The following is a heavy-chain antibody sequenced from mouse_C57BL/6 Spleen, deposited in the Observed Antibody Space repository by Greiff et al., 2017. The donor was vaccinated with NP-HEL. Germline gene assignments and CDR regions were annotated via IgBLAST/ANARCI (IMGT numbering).Heavy chain of an antibody. CDR2: IWSGGST. Sequence: QVQLQQSGPGLVQPSQSLSITCTVSGFSLTSYGVHWVRQSPGQGLEWLGVIWSGGSTDYNAAFMSRLGITKDNSKSQVFVKMNSLQAYDTAIYYCAKNEGVRRGGAMDYWGQGTSVTVSS. V-gene: IGHV2-5*01. J-gene: IGHJ4*01. CDR1: GFSLTSYG. CDR3: AKNEGVRRGGAMDY. D-gene: IGHD2-14*01.